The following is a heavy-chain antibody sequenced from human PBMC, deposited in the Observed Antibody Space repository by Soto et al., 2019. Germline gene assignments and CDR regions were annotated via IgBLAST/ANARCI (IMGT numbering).Heavy chain of an antibody. CDR3: ARRLMVRGVIDY. D-gene: IGHD3-10*01. CDR2: INAANGDT. CDR1: GYTFTSYG. J-gene: IGHJ4*02. V-gene: IGHV1-3*01. Sequence: ASVKVSCKASGYTFTSYGIHWVRQAPGQRLEWMGWINAANGDTKYSPKFQGRVTITRDTSASTAYMELSSLRSEDTAVYYCARRLMVRGVIDYWGQGTLVTVSS.